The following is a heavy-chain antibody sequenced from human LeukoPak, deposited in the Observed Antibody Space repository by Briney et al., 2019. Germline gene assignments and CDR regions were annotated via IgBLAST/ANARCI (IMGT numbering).Heavy chain of an antibody. CDR1: GFTFSSYA. Sequence: GGSLRLSCAASGFTFSSYAMHWVRQAPGEGLEYVSAISSNGGSTYYANSVKGRFTISRDNSKNTLYLQMGSLRAEDMAVYYCARGLWFGESTLDYYMDVWGKGTTVTVSS. J-gene: IGHJ6*03. D-gene: IGHD3-10*01. CDR3: ARGLWFGESTLDYYMDV. V-gene: IGHV3-64*01. CDR2: ISSNGGST.